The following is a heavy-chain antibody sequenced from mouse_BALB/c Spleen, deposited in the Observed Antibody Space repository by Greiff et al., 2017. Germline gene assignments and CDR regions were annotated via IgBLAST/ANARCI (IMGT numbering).Heavy chain of an antibody. CDR3: AREGSEGNAMDY. Sequence: EVQLKQSGPGLVKPSQTVSLTCTVTGISITTGNYRWSWIRQFPGNKLEWIGYIYYSGTITYNPSLTSRTTITRDTSKNQFFLEMNSLTAEDTATYYCAREGSEGNAMDYWGQGTSVTVSS. V-gene: IGHV3-5*02. CDR1: GISITTGNYR. J-gene: IGHJ4*01. CDR2: IYYSGTI.